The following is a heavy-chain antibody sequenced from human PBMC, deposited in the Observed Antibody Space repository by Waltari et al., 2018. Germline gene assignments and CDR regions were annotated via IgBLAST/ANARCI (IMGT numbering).Heavy chain of an antibody. V-gene: IGHV4-4*02. CDR3: ARDRGRGLYLDS. Sequence: QLQLQESGPGLVKPSGTLSLTCAVSGDSMTTTDCWSWVRQPPGKGLEWIGQVRGDGKTNYNPSVASRVTISLDTSTNQFSLRVTSATAADTAIYFCARDRGRGLYLDSWGQGMLVTVSS. CDR1: GDSMTTTDC. J-gene: IGHJ4*02. CDR2: VRGDGKT. D-gene: IGHD2-15*01.